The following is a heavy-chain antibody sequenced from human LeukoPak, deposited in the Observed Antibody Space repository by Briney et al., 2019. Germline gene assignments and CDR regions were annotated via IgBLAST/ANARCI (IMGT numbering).Heavy chain of an antibody. D-gene: IGHD3-22*01. CDR3: ARDRNYYDSRGYHRVNY. CDR2: ISSSGSTI. J-gene: IGHJ4*02. CDR1: GFTFSDYY. V-gene: IGHV3-11*04. Sequence: SGGSLRLSCAASGFTFSDYYMSWIRQAPGKGLEWVSYISSSGSTIYYADSVKGRFTISRDDAKNSLYLQMNSLRAEDTAVYYCARDRNYYDSRGYHRVNYWGQGTLVTVSS.